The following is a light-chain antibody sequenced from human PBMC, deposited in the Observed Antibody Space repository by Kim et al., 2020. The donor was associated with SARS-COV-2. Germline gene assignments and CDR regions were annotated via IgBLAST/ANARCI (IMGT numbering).Light chain of an antibody. CDR1: KLGDKY. Sequence: SYELTQPPSVSVSTGQTASITCSGDKLGDKYACWYQQKPGQSPVLVIYQDSKRPSGIPERFSGSNSGNTATLTISGTQAMDEADYYCQAWDSTFGGGTKLTVL. V-gene: IGLV3-1*01. CDR3: QAWDST. J-gene: IGLJ2*01. CDR2: QDS.